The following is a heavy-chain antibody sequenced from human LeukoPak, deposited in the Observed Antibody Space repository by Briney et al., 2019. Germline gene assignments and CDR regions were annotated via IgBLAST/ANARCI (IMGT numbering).Heavy chain of an antibody. J-gene: IGHJ4*02. Sequence: SETLSLTCTVSGGSISSSTYYWGWIRQPPGRGLEWIGYIYYNGGTNYSPSLKSRVTISVDTSTNQFSLRLSSVTAADTAVYFCSRIAVSGYSSSWYDYWGQGTPVTVSS. CDR2: IYYNGGT. CDR1: GGSISSSTYY. CDR3: SRIAVSGYSSSWYDY. V-gene: IGHV4-61*05. D-gene: IGHD6-13*01.